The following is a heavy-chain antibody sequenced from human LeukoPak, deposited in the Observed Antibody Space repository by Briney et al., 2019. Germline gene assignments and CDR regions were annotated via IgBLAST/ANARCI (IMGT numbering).Heavy chain of an antibody. CDR2: ISAYNGNT. CDR1: GYTFTSYG. Sequence: ASVKVSCKDSGYTFTSYGISWVRQAPGQGLEWMGWISAYNGNTNYAQKLQGRVTMTTDTSTSTAYMELRSLRSDDTAVYYCAREEKPGPGIAVAGTNYWGQGTLVTVSS. V-gene: IGHV1-18*01. D-gene: IGHD6-19*01. J-gene: IGHJ4*02. CDR3: AREEKPGPGIAVAGTNY.